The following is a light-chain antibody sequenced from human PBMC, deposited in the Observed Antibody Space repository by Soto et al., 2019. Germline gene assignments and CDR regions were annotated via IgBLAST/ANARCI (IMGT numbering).Light chain of an antibody. CDR2: RTS. V-gene: IGKV3-15*01. Sequence: EIVMTQSPATLSVSPGERATLSCRASQSISSNLAWYQQKPGQAPRLLMFRTSSRATGFPARFSGSGSGTEFNLTISSLQSEDFGVYYCQQYNNWPSATFCGGTKVDIX. CDR3: QQYNNWPSAT. CDR1: QSISSN. J-gene: IGKJ4*01.